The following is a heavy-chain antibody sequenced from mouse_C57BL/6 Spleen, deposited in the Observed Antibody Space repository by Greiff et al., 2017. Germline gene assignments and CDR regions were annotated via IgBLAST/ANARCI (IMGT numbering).Heavy chain of an antibody. Sequence: QVQLQQPGAELVKPGASVKLSCKASGYTFTSYWMHWVKQRPGQGLEWIGMIHPNSGSTNYNEKFKSKATLTVDKSSSTAYMQLSSLTSEDSAVYCCARKGTTAQAPYAMDYWGQGTSVTVSS. V-gene: IGHV1-64*01. D-gene: IGHD3-2*02. CDR1: GYTFTSYW. J-gene: IGHJ4*01. CDR2: IHPNSGST. CDR3: ARKGTTAQAPYAMDY.